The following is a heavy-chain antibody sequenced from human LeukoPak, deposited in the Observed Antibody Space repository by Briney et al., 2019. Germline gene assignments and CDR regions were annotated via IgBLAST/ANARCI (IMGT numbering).Heavy chain of an antibody. CDR2: ITGSAGST. J-gene: IGHJ4*02. CDR1: GFTFSSYA. V-gene: IGHV3-23*01. CDR3: AKVGSERRLNGNVDY. D-gene: IGHD1-26*01. Sequence: GGSLRLSCAASGFTFSSYALSWVRQAPGKGLEWVSSITGSAGSTYYADSVKGRFSISRDNSKNTLYLQMNSLRAEDTAVYYCAKVGSERRLNGNVDYWGQGTLDTVSS.